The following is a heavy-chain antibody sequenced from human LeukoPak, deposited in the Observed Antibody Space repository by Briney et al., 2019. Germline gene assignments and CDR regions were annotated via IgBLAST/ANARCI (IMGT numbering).Heavy chain of an antibody. J-gene: IGHJ4*02. V-gene: IGHV3-53*04. D-gene: IGHD6-19*01. CDR3: ARGGTPGYSSGRIDY. Sequence: GGSLRLFWVASGFTVSSNYMSWVRQAPGKGLEWVSVIYSAGKKYYADSVKGRFTISRHNSENTLYLHMNSLRVEDTAVYFCARGGTPGYSSGRIDYWGQGTLVTVSS. CDR2: IYSAGKK. CDR1: GFTVSSNY.